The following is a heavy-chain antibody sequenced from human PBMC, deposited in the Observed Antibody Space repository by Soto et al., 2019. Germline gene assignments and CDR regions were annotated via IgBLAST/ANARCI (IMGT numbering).Heavy chain of an antibody. CDR3: AHSRNLITEDAQVGDFDY. Sequence: QINLKESGPPLVKPTQTLTLTCSFSGFSLTTAGVGVGWVRQSPGEALEWLALIYWDDDEPYSPSLKTRLTITKDTSKNQVVLKMTNMAPVDTATYYCAHSRNLITEDAQVGDFDYWGQGTLVTVSS. J-gene: IGHJ4*02. CDR2: IYWDDDE. V-gene: IGHV2-5*02. D-gene: IGHD3-10*01. CDR1: GFSLTTAGVG.